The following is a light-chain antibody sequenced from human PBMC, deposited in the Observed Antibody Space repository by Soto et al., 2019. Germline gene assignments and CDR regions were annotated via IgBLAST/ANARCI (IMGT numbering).Light chain of an antibody. CDR2: AAS. CDR1: QSISSY. V-gene: IGKV1-39*01. CDR3: QQSYSTPYT. J-gene: IGKJ2*01. Sequence: DIQMTQSPSSLSASVGDRVTITCRASQSISSYLNWYQQKPGKAPKLLIYAASSLHTGVPSRFSVSGSGTDFTLTISSLQPEDFATYYCQQSYSTPYTFGQGTKLEIK.